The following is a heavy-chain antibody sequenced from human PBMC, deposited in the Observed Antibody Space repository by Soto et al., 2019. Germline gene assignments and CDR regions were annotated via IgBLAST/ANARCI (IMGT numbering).Heavy chain of an antibody. CDR3: ARGSTAIKYYYYGMDV. CDR1: GHTFTGYY. J-gene: IGHJ6*02. CDR2: INPNSGGT. V-gene: IGHV1-2*04. Sequence: ASVKVSCKASGHTFTGYYMHWVRQAPGQGLEWMGWINPNSGGTNYAQKFQGWVTMTRDTSISTAYMELSRLRSDDTAVYYCARGSTAIKYYYYGMDVWGQGTTVTVSS. D-gene: IGHD2-21*02.